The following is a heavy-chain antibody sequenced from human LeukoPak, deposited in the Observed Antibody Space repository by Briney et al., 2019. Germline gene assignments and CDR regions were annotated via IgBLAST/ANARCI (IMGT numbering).Heavy chain of an antibody. CDR2: ISGSGGST. J-gene: IGHJ5*02. Sequence: GGSLRLSCAASGFTFSSYAMSWVRQAPGKGLEWVAAISGSGGSTYYADSVKGRFTISRDNSKNTLYLQMNSLRAEDMALYYCAKGGGYSSSWYEGNWFGPWGQGTLVTVSS. CDR1: GFTFSSYA. CDR3: AKGGGYSSSWYEGNWFGP. D-gene: IGHD6-13*01. V-gene: IGHV3-23*01.